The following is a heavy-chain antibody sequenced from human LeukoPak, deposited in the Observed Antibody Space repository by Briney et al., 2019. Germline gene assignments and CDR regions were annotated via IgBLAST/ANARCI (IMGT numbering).Heavy chain of an antibody. J-gene: IGHJ4*02. CDR2: IYPGDSDT. D-gene: IGHD3-10*01. V-gene: IGHV5-51*01. CDR3: ATGSGSYYNPEKFVPGGIEN. Sequence: GESLKISCKGSGYSFTSYWIGWVRQMPGKGLEWMGIIYPGDSDTRYSPSFQGQVTISADKSISTAYLQWSSLKASDTAMYYCATGSGSYYNPEKFVPGGIENWGQGTLVTVSS. CDR1: GYSFTSYW.